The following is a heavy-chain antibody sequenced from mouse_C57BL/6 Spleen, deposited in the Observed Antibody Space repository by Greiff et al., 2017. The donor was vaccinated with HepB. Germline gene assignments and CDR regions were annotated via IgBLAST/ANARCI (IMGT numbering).Heavy chain of an antibody. CDR3: ARPERGDYFDY. Sequence: VQLKESGGDLVKPGGSLKLSCAASGFTFSSYGMSWVRQTPDKRLEWVATISSGGSYTYYPDSVKGRFTISRDNAKNTLYLQMSSLKSEDTAMYYCARPERGDYFDYWGQGTTLTVSS. V-gene: IGHV5-6*01. CDR2: ISSGGSYT. CDR1: GFTFSSYG. J-gene: IGHJ2*01.